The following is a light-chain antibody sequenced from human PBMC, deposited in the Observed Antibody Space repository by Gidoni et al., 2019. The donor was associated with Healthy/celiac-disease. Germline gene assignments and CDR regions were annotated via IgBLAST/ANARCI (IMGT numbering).Light chain of an antibody. CDR2: KAS. J-gene: IGKJ2*01. V-gene: IGKV1-5*03. CDR3: QQYNSYPYT. CDR1: QSISSW. Sequence: DIQMTQSPSTLSASVGDRVTITCRASQSISSWLAWYQQKPGKTLKLLIYKASSLESGVPSRFSGSGSGTEFTLTISSLQPDDFAAYYCQQYNSYPYTFGQGTKVEIK.